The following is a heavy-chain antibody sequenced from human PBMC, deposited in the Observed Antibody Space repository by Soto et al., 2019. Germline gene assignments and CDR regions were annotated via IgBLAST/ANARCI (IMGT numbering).Heavy chain of an antibody. CDR1: GFTFSSYA. CDR3: AKGRSYSGYQYYFDY. Sequence: GGSLRLSCAASGFTFSSYAMSWVRQAPGKGLEWVSAISGSGGSTYYADSVKGRFTISRDNSKNTLYLQMNSLRAEDTAVYYCAKGRSYSGYQYYFDYWDQGTLVTVSS. V-gene: IGHV3-23*01. D-gene: IGHD5-12*01. J-gene: IGHJ4*02. CDR2: ISGSGGST.